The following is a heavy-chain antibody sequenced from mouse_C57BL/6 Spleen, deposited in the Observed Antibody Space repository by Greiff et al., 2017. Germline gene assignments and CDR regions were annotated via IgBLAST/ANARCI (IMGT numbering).Heavy chain of an antibody. CDR1: GFTFSDYG. J-gene: IGHJ1*03. CDR3: ARQTLDV. Sequence: DVKLQESGGGLVKPGGSLKLSCAASGFTFSDYGMHWVRQAPEKGLEWVAYISSGSSTIYYADTVKGRFTISRDNAKNTLFLQMTSLRSEDTAMYYCARQTLDVWGTGTTVTVSS. V-gene: IGHV5-17*01. CDR2: ISSGSSTI.